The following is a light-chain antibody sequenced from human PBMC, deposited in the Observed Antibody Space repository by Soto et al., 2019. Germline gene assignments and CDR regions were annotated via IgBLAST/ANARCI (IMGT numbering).Light chain of an antibody. CDR3: CSYAGSSTWV. J-gene: IGLJ1*01. CDR1: SSDVGSYNL. CDR2: EVG. Sequence: QSALTQPASVSGSPGQSITISCTGTSSDVGSYNLGSWYQQYPDKAPKLMIYEVGKRPSGVSNRFSGSKSGNTASLTISGLQAEDEADYYCCSYAGSSTWVFGTGTKITVL. V-gene: IGLV2-23*02.